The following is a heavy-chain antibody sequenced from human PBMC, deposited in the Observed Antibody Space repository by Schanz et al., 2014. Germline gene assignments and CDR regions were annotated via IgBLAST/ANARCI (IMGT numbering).Heavy chain of an antibody. CDR1: GFTFSTYA. J-gene: IGHJ6*02. Sequence: EVQLLESGGALVQPGGSLRLSCSASGFTFSTYAMSWVRQAPGKGLEWVSYISRSSSTIYYADSVRGRFTISRDNAKNSLYLQMNSLRAEDTAVYYCARDMTSMGESGFYYYGMDVWGQGTTATVSS. CDR2: ISRSSSTI. V-gene: IGHV3-48*01. D-gene: IGHD1-26*01. CDR3: ARDMTSMGESGFYYYGMDV.